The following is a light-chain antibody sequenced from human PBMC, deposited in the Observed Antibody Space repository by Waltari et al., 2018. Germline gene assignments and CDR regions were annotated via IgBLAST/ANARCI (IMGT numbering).Light chain of an antibody. V-gene: IGLV3-21*02. CDR3: QVWHHPHDQEGV. Sequence: YVLTQPPSVSVAPGQTARLTCGGYNIGGKSVHWYQQKPGQAPVLVVYDASARPSGIPERFSGSNSGNTATLTITRVEAGDEADYYCQVWHHPHDQEGVFGGVTTLTV. CDR2: DAS. CDR1: NIGGKS. J-gene: IGLJ3*02.